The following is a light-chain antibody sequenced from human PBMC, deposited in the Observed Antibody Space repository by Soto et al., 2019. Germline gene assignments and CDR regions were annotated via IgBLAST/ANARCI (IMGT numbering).Light chain of an antibody. Sequence: DIQMTQSPSTLSASVGDRVTITCRASQSISSWLAWYQQKPGKAPKLLIYKASSLETGVPSRFSGSGSGTDFTFTISSLQPEDIATYYCQQYSHLITFGQGTRLEIK. J-gene: IGKJ5*01. V-gene: IGKV1-5*03. CDR2: KAS. CDR3: QQYSHLIT. CDR1: QSISSW.